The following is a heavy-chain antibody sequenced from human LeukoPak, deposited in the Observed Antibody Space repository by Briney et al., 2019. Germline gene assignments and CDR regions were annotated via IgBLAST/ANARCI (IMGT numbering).Heavy chain of an antibody. CDR1: GFTFSTYG. D-gene: IGHD3-9*01. J-gene: IGHJ4*02. Sequence: GGSLRLSCAASGFTFSTYGMHWVRQPPGKGLEWVAVTSYDGSNKYYADSVRGRFTISRDNSKNTLYLQVNSLRAEDTAVYYCARETGVAPTYYDILTGYYTLFYFDYWGQGTLVTVSS. CDR3: ARETGVAPTYYDILTGYYTLFYFDY. V-gene: IGHV3-30*03. CDR2: TSYDGSNK.